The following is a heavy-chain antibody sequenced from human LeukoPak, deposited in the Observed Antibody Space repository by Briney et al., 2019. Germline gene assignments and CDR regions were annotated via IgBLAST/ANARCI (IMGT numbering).Heavy chain of an antibody. CDR3: ARDLGTAARNY. Sequence: SETLSLTCTVSGRSINNYYWSWIRQPPGKGLEWIGHIHYTGSTNYNPSLKNRVSISVDTSKNQFSLNLSSMTAADTSMYYCARDLGTAARNYWGQGTLVIVSS. J-gene: IGHJ4*02. CDR1: GRSINNYY. V-gene: IGHV4-59*01. D-gene: IGHD6-6*01. CDR2: IHYTGST.